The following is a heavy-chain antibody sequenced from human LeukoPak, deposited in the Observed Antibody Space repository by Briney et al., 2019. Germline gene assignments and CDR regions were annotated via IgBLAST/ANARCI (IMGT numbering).Heavy chain of an antibody. V-gene: IGHV3-23*01. Sequence: GGSLRLSCAASGFTFSSYAMSWVRQAPGKGLEWVSTISGSGGSTYYADSVKGRFTISRDNSKNTLYLQMNSLRAEDTAVYYCAKAVFGVVRNYFDYWGQGTLVTVSS. D-gene: IGHD3-3*01. CDR3: AKAVFGVVRNYFDY. CDR1: GFTFSSYA. CDR2: ISGSGGST. J-gene: IGHJ4*02.